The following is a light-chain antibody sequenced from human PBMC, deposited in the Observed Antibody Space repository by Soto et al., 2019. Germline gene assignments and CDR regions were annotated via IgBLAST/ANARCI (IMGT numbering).Light chain of an antibody. CDR2: GAS. J-gene: IGKJ1*01. V-gene: IGKV3-11*01. CDR1: QTVGSD. Sequence: EIVMTQSPSTLSVSPGERASLSCRASQTVGSDLVWYQQRPGHPPRLLIYGASTRATGIPARFSGSGSGTDFTLTISSLEPEDFAVYYCQQRSNWPPWTFGQGTKVDIK. CDR3: QQRSNWPPWT.